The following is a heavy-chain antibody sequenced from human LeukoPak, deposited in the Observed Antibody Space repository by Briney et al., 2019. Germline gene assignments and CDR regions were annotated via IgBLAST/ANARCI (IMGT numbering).Heavy chain of an antibody. CDR3: ARECSSWSLDY. CDR2: IIPIFGTA. D-gene: IGHD6-6*01. CDR1: GGTFSSYA. V-gene: IGHV1-69*05. J-gene: IGHJ4*02. Sequence: SVKVSCKASGGTFSSYAISWVRQAPGQGLEWMGRIIPIFGTANYAQKFQGRVTMTRDTSTSTVYMELSSLRSEDTAVYYCARECSSWSLDYWGQGTLVTVSP.